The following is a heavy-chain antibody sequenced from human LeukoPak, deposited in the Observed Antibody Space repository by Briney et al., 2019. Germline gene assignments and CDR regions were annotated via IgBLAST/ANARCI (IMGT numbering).Heavy chain of an antibody. J-gene: IGHJ4*02. CDR1: GGSISSGSYY. D-gene: IGHD3-22*01. CDR3: ARTRRTYYYDSSGYYSYYFDY. V-gene: IGHV4-61*02. CDR2: IYTSGIT. Sequence: PSETLSLTCTVSGGSISSGSYYWSWIRQPAGKGLEWIGRIYTSGITNYNPSLKSRVTISMDTSKNQFSLKLSSVTAADTAVYYCARTRRTYYYDSSGYYSYYFDYWGQGTLVTVSS.